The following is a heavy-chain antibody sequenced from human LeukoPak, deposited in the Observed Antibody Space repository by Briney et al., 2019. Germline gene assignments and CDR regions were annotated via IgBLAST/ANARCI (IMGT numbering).Heavy chain of an antibody. D-gene: IGHD3-22*01. Sequence: GGSLRLSCTASGFTFSSYWMSWVRQAPGKGLEWVANIKQDGSEKYYVDSVKGRFTISRDNAKNSLYLQMNGLRAEDTAVYYCARDRIRGYYDSSGYYSTANYFDYWGQGTLVTVSS. CDR2: IKQDGSEK. J-gene: IGHJ4*02. V-gene: IGHV3-7*01. CDR3: ARDRIRGYYDSSGYYSTANYFDY. CDR1: GFTFSSYW.